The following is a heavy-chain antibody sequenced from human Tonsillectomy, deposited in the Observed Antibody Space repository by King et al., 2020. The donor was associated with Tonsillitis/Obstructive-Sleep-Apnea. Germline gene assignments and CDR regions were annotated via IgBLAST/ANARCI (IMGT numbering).Heavy chain of an antibody. CDR1: GGSFSAYY. CDR3: ARGSYSSNTMDV. J-gene: IGHJ6*02. V-gene: IGHV4-34*01. CDR2: IIDSGGT. D-gene: IGHD4-11*01. Sequence: VQLQQWGAGLLKPSETLSLTCAVYGGSFSAYYWSWIRQPPGKGREWIGEIIDSGGTDYNPSIKSRVTISVDTSKYLFSLNLSSVSASDTAVYYCARGSYSSNTMDVWGQGTTVTVSS.